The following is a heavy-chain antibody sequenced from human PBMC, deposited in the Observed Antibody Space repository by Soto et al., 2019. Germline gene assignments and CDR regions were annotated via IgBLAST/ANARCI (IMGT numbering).Heavy chain of an antibody. CDR2: IYYSGST. Sequence: SETLSLTCTVSGGSISSYYWSWIRQPPGKGLEWIGYIYYSGSTNYNPSLKGRVTISVDTSKNQFSLKLSSVTAADTAVYYCARGIYDYIWGIYRPSSYYYHLAVWAKGTTVPVSS. CDR1: GGSISSYY. J-gene: IGHJ6*03. D-gene: IGHD3-16*02. CDR3: ARGIYDYIWGIYRPSSYYYHLAV. V-gene: IGHV4-59*01.